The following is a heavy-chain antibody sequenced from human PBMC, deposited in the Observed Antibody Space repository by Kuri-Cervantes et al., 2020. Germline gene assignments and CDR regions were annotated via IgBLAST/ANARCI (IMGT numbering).Heavy chain of an antibody. CDR2: IKQDGSEK. Sequence: GGSLRLSCTASQFTFSNYWMSWVRQAPGKGLEWVANIKQDGSEKYYVDSVKGRFTISRDNAKNSLYLQMNSLRAEDTAVYYCARQRPGIAVAGTFDYWGQGTLVTVSS. J-gene: IGHJ4*02. D-gene: IGHD6-19*01. V-gene: IGHV3-7*01. CDR1: QFTFSNYW. CDR3: ARQRPGIAVAGTFDY.